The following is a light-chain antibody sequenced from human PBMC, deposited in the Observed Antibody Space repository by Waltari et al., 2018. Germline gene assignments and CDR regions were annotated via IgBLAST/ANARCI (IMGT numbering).Light chain of an antibody. CDR3: ATLDDSLSGYV. CDR2: KDS. CDR1: SSNIGGNY. V-gene: IGLV1-47*01. Sequence: QSVLTQQPSASGTPGQRVTISCSGSSSNIGGNYVFWFHQLPGTAPKVLIYKDSKRPSGVPDRFSCSNSGTSASLSISGLRSEDDADYYCATLDDSLSGYVFGSGTKVTVL. J-gene: IGLJ1*01.